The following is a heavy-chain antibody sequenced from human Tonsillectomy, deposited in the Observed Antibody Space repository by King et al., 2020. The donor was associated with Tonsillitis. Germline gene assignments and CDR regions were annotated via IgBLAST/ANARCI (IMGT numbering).Heavy chain of an antibody. D-gene: IGHD2-2*01. CDR3: AREFCDTTRCFCPDY. Sequence: QDQLVQSGAEVKKPGTSVKVSCKASGYTLTTYGISWVRQAPGQGLEWMGWISGYNGNTYYAQKFQGRVTMTTDTSTSTAYMELRSLRSDDTAVYYCAREFCDTTRCFCPDYWGQGTLATVSS. CDR1: GYTLTTYG. V-gene: IGHV1-18*01. CDR2: ISGYNGNT. J-gene: IGHJ4*02.